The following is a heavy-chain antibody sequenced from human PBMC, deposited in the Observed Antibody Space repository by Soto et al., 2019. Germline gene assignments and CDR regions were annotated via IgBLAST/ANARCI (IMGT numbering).Heavy chain of an antibody. CDR1: GYTFTSYY. J-gene: IGHJ6*02. CDR3: ARDLSGKRITMVPYYYYGMDV. Sequence: QVQLVQSGAEVKKPGASVKVSCKASGYTFTSYYMHWVRQAPGQGLEWMGIINPSGGSTSYAQKFQGRVTMTRDTSTSTVYMELSSLRSEDTAVYYCARDLSGKRITMVPYYYYGMDVWGQGTTVTVSS. D-gene: IGHD3-10*01. CDR2: INPSGGST. V-gene: IGHV1-46*01.